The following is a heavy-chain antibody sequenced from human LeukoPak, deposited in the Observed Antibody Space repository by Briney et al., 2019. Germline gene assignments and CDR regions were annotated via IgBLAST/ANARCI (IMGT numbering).Heavy chain of an antibody. CDR3: ARDQRWQLYYLDY. J-gene: IGHJ4*02. D-gene: IGHD2-15*01. Sequence: QPGGSLRLSCAASGFTFSSYAMHWVRQAPGKGLEWVTVISYDGSNKYYADSVKGRFTISRDNSKNTLYLQMNSLRAEDTAVYYCARDQRWQLYYLDYWGQGTLVTVSS. V-gene: IGHV3-30-3*01. CDR2: ISYDGSNK. CDR1: GFTFSSYA.